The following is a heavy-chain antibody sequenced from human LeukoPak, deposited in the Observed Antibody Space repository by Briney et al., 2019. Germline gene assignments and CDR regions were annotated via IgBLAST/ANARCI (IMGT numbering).Heavy chain of an antibody. Sequence: ASVKVSCKASGYTFTSYDINWVRQATGQGLEWMGWMNPNSGNTGYAQKFQGRVTMTRNTSISTAYMELSSLRSEDTAVYYCARGASPGVPAASDYWGQGTLVTVSS. CDR3: ARGASPGVPAASDY. CDR2: MNPNSGNT. J-gene: IGHJ4*02. V-gene: IGHV1-8*01. CDR1: GYTFTSYD. D-gene: IGHD2-2*01.